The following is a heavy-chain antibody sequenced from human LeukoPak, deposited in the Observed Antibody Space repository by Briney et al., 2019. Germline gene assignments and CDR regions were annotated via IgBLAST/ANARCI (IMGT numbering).Heavy chain of an antibody. V-gene: IGHV1-3*01. J-gene: IGHJ4*02. CDR2: INAGNGNT. D-gene: IGHD6-13*01. Sequence: ASVKVSCKASGYTFTSYAMHWVRQAPGQRLEWMGWINAGNGNTKYSQKFQGRVTITADESTSTAYMELSSLRSEDTAVYYCAGAEYSSSWYVVDYWGQGTLVTVSS. CDR3: AGAEYSSSWYVVDY. CDR1: GYTFTSYA.